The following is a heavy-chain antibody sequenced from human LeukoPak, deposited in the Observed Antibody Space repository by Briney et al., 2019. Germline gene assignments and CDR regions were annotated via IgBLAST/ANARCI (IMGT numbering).Heavy chain of an antibody. V-gene: IGHV3-21*01. D-gene: IGHD1-26*01. CDR1: GFTFSSYS. J-gene: IGHJ4*02. CDR3: ARGVGQEGIDY. Sequence: GGSLRLSCAASGFTFSSYSMNWVRQAPGKGLEWVSSISSSSSYIYYADSVKGRFTISRDNAKNSLYLQMNSLRAEDTAVYYCARGVGQEGIDYWGQGTLVTVSS. CDR2: ISSSSSYI.